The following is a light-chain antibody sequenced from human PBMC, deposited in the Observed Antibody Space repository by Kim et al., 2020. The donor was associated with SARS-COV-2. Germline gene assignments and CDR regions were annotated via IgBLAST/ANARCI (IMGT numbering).Light chain of an antibody. Sequence: QRVTISCTGSSSNIGAGYDVHWYQQFPGTAPKLLIFANTERPSGVLDRFSGSKSGTSASLAITGLQAADEADYYCQAYDSSLSGWVFGGGTKVTVL. CDR1: SSNIGAGYD. J-gene: IGLJ3*02. CDR3: QAYDSSLSGWV. CDR2: ANT. V-gene: IGLV1-40*01.